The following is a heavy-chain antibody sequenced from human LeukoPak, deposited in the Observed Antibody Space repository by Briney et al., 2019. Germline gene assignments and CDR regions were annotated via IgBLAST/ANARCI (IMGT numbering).Heavy chain of an antibody. CDR2: IKSKTDGGTT. Sequence: GGSLTLSCAASGFTFSKAWMSWVRQAPGKGLEWVGRIKSKTDGGTTDYAAPVKGRFTISREDSQNTLYLQMNSLKTKDTAVYYCSYFYDSSGYPQFDYWGQGTLVTVSS. D-gene: IGHD3-22*01. J-gene: IGHJ4*02. V-gene: IGHV3-15*01. CDR3: SYFYDSSGYPQFDY. CDR1: GFTFSKAW.